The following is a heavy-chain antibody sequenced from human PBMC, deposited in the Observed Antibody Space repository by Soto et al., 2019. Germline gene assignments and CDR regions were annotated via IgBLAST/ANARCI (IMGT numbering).Heavy chain of an antibody. Sequence: QIQLVQSGAEVKKPGSSVKVSCKASGGTLNSYTINWVRQAPGHGPEWLGRIIPVLGVANYAQTFQGRVTITADKSTSTVYMDLTSLRSEDTAVYYCARSSVAAAGTLGNWGPGTLVTVCS. V-gene: IGHV1-69*02. CDR1: GGTLNSYT. J-gene: IGHJ4*02. CDR3: ARSSVAAAGTLGN. CDR2: IIPVLGVA. D-gene: IGHD6-13*01.